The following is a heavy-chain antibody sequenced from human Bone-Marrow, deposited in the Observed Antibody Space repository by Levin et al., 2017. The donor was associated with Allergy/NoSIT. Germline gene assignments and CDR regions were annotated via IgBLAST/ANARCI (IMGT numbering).Heavy chain of an antibody. D-gene: IGHD5-18*01. CDR2: ISSNGVRT. CDR3: TKDTGGHSFGFYGMDV. V-gene: IGHV3-64*04. CDR1: GFSFIDFA. J-gene: IGHJ6*02. Sequence: ASVKVSCSASGFSFIDFAMHWVRQAPGKGLEYVAAISSNGVRTYYADSLKGRFTISRDNAGNSLSLQMNSLRAEDTAVYHCTKDTGGHSFGFYGMDVWGQGTTVTVSS.